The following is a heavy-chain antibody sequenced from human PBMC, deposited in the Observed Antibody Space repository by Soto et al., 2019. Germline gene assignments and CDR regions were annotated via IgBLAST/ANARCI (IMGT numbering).Heavy chain of an antibody. CDR1: GFTFSSYA. CDR2: ISGSGGST. J-gene: IGHJ4*02. D-gene: IGHD3-3*01. CDR3: AKDLTIFGVVIIPGYFDY. Sequence: GGSLRLSCAASGFTFSSYAMSWVRQAPGKGLEWVSAISGSGGSTYYADSVKGRFTISRDNSKNTLYLQMNSLRAEDTAVYYCAKDLTIFGVVIIPGYFDYWGQGTLVTV. V-gene: IGHV3-23*01.